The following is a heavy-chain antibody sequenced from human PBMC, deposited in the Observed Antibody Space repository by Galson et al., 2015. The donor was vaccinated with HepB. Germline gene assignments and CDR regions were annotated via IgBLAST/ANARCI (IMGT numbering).Heavy chain of an antibody. Sequence: SLRLSCAASGFTFSSYGMHWVRQAPGKGLEWVAVISYDGSNKYYADSVKGRFTISRDNSKNTLYLQMNSLRAEDTAVYYCAKQGYGQYYFDYWGQGTLVTVSS. CDR3: AKQGYGQYYFDY. CDR2: ISYDGSNK. J-gene: IGHJ4*02. CDR1: GFTFSSYG. V-gene: IGHV3-30*18. D-gene: IGHD5-18*01.